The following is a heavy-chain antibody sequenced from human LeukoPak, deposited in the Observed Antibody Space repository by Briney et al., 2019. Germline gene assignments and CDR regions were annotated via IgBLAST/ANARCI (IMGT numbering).Heavy chain of an antibody. CDR1: GFSFRDFW. CDR2: IKQGGSVK. J-gene: IGHJ4*02. V-gene: IGHV3-7*01. D-gene: IGHD5-12*01. CDR3: ARFGYSGWNLEY. Sequence: GGSLRLSCAASGFSFRDFWMTWVRRAPGRGLEWVANIKQGGSVKYYVDSVKGRFTISRDDAESSLYVQMNSLRDEDTAVYYCARFGYSGWNLEYWGQGTLVTVSS.